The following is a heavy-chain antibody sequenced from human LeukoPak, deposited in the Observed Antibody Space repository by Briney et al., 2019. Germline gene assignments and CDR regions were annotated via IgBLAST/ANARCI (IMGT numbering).Heavy chain of an antibody. Sequence: PGGSLRLSCAASRFTLSTYWMSWVRQAPGKGLEWVAHIKQDGSQEYYVDSVKGRFTISRDSAKNSLYLQMNSLRAEDTAVYYCANTILTGALWGQGTLVTVSS. CDR1: RFTLSTYW. V-gene: IGHV3-7*01. CDR3: ANTILTGAL. CDR2: IKQDGSQE. J-gene: IGHJ4*02. D-gene: IGHD2-2*02.